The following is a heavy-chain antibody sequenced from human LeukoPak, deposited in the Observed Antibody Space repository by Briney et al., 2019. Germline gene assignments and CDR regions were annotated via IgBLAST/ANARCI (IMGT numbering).Heavy chain of an antibody. Sequence: PSETLPLTCTVSGGSISSYYWSWIRQPPGKGLEWIGYIYYSGSTNYNPYLKSRVTISVDTSKNQFSLMLSSVTAADTAVYYCARHSSGWYIMDVWGKGTTVTVSS. D-gene: IGHD6-19*01. CDR3: ARHSSGWYIMDV. J-gene: IGHJ6*03. V-gene: IGHV4-59*08. CDR1: GGSISSYY. CDR2: IYYSGST.